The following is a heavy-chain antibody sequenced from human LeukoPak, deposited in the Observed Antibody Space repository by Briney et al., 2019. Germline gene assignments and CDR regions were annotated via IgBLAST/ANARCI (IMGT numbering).Heavy chain of an antibody. CDR3: ARHKPTGSYPLEL. D-gene: IGHD3-10*01. CDR1: GGSFSGYY. V-gene: IGHV4-34*01. J-gene: IGHJ4*02. CDR2: INHSGST. Sequence: PSETLSLTCAVYGGSFSGYYWSWIRQPPGKGLEWIGEINHSGSTNYNPSLKSRVTILVDTSKNQFSLKLSSVTAADTAVYYCARHKPTGSYPLELWGQGTLVTVSS.